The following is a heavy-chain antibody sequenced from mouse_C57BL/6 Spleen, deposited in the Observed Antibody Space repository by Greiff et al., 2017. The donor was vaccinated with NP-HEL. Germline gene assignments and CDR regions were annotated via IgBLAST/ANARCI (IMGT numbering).Heavy chain of an antibody. V-gene: IGHV1-69*01. J-gene: IGHJ4*01. CDR2: IDPSDSYT. CDR1: GYTFTSYW. Sequence: QVQLQQPGAELVMPGASVKLSCKASGYTFTSYWMHWVKQRPGQGLEWIGEIDPSDSYTNYNQKFKGKSTLTVDKSSSTAYMQLSSLTSEDSAVYYCARWDYGTPYAMDYWGKGTSVTVSS. D-gene: IGHD2-1*01. CDR3: ARWDYGTPYAMDY.